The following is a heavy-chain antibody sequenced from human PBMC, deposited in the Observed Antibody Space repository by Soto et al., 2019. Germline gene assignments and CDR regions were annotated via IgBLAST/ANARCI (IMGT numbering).Heavy chain of an antibody. CDR2: INPNSGGT. V-gene: IGHV1-2*04. Sequence: ASVNVSCKSSGYTFTGYYIHWVRRAPGQGLEWMGWINPNSGGTNYAQKFQGWVTMTRDTSISTAYMELSRLRSDDTAVYYCARGARRRGYYYGMDVWGQGTTVTVSS. CDR3: ARGARRRGYYYGMDV. CDR1: GYTFTGYY. J-gene: IGHJ6*02. D-gene: IGHD6-6*01.